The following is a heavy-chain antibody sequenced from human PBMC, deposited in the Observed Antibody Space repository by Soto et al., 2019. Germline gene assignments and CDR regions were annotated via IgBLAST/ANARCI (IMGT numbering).Heavy chain of an antibody. CDR1: GFTFSSYS. CDR2: ISSSSSYI. Sequence: PGGSLRLSCAASGFTFSSYSMNWVRQAPGKGLEWVSSISSSSSYIYYADSVKGRFTISRDNAKNSLYLQMNSLRAEDTAVYYCARDSPVYCSGGSCYPTLDYWGQGT. V-gene: IGHV3-21*01. D-gene: IGHD2-15*01. CDR3: ARDSPVYCSGGSCYPTLDY. J-gene: IGHJ4*02.